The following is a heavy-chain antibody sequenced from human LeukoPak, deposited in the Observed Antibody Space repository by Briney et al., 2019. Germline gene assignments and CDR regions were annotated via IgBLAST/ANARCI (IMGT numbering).Heavy chain of an antibody. CDR3: ASAAVAGVRYYFDY. J-gene: IGHJ4*02. V-gene: IGHV3-23*01. D-gene: IGHD6-19*01. Sequence: GGSLKLSCAASGFTFSSYAMSWVRQAPGKGLEWVSAISGSGGSTYYADSVKGRFTISRDNSKNTLYLQMNSLRAEDTAVYYCASAAVAGVRYYFDYWGQGTLVTVSS. CDR1: GFTFSSYA. CDR2: ISGSGGST.